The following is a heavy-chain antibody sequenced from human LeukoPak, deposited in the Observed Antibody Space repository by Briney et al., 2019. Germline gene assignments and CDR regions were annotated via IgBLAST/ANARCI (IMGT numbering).Heavy chain of an antibody. CDR1: GGPISSYF. CDR2: INHSGTT. Sequence: ASETLSLTCTVSGGPISSYFWSWIRQPPGKGLEWIGYINHSGTTNHNPSLNSRVTISLDTSKNQFSLELRSVTAADTAVYYCARAGFYNGDRTYQGHFASWGQGSLVTVSA. D-gene: IGHD3-10*01. V-gene: IGHV4-59*01. J-gene: IGHJ4*02. CDR3: ARAGFYNGDRTYQGHFAS.